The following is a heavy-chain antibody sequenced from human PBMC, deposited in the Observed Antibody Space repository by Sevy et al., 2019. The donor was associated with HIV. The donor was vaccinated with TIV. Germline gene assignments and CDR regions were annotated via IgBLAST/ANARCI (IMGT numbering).Heavy chain of an antibody. CDR1: RGSISTYY. J-gene: IGHJ4*02. CDR2: IYYSGST. Sequence: SETLSLTCTVSRGSISTYYWTWIRQPPGKGLEWIGYIYYSGSTDYNPSLKSRVTMSIDTSKNQFSLKLMSVTAADTAVYYCTRGGPNQQQLDYFDYWGQGTLVTVSS. CDR3: TRGGPNQQQLDYFDY. V-gene: IGHV4-59*01. D-gene: IGHD6-13*01.